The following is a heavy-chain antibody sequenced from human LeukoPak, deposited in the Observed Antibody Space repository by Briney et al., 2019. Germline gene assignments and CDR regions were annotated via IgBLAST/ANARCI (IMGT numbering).Heavy chain of an antibody. CDR2: ISWGSGSI. V-gene: IGHV3-9*01. CDR1: GFTFDDYA. D-gene: IGHD6-13*01. Sequence: GGSLRLSCAASGFTFDDYAMHWGQQAPGKGLGGVSGISWGSGSIGYADSVKCRFTIYRYNAKNSLYLQMNSLKAEDTALCYCAKVSRSGYSSSGYSFDFWGQGTLVTVSS. J-gene: IGHJ4*01. CDR3: AKVSRSGYSSSGYSFDF.